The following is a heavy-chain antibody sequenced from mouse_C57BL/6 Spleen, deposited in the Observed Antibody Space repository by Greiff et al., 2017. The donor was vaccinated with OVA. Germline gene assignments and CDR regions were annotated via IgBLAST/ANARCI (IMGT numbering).Heavy chain of an antibody. CDR2: IHPNSGST. Sequence: VKLQQPGAELVKPGASVKLSCKASGYTFTSYWMHWVKQRPGQGLEWIGMIHPNSGSTNYNEKFKSKATLTVDKSSSTAYMQLSSLTSEDSAVYYCAREYYYGSSYYWFAYWGQGTLVTVSA. CDR3: AREYYYGSSYYWFAY. J-gene: IGHJ3*01. CDR1: GYTFTSYW. V-gene: IGHV1-64*01. D-gene: IGHD1-1*01.